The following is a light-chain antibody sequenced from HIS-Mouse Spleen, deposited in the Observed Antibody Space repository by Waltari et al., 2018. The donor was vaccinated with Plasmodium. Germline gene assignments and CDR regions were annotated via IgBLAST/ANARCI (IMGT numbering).Light chain of an antibody. CDR2: GAS. Sequence: IVLTQSPGTLSLSPGERATLSCRASQSVSSSYLAWYQQKPGQAPRLLILGASSRATGIPDFTLTISRLEPEDFAVYYCQQYGSSPITFGQGTRLEIK. CDR3: QQYGSSPIT. CDR1: QSVSSSY. V-gene: IGKV3-20*01. J-gene: IGKJ5*01.